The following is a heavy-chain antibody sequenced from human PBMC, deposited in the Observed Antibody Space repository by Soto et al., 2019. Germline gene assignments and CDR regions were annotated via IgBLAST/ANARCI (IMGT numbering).Heavy chain of an antibody. J-gene: IGHJ3*02. CDR1: GGSFSGYY. D-gene: IGHD1-26*01. V-gene: IGHV4-34*01. Sequence: PSETLSLTCAVYGGSFSGYYWSWIRQPPGKGLEWIGEINHSGSTNYNSSLKSRVTMSVDTSKNQISLKLSSVTAADTAVYYCARGTWDLNAFDIWGQGTMVTVSS. CDR2: INHSGST. CDR3: ARGTWDLNAFDI.